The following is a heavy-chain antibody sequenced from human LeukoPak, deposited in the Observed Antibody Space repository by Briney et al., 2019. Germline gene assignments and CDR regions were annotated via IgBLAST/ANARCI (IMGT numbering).Heavy chain of an antibody. CDR3: AKDPGGITWGTDY. Sequence: ASVKVSCKASGYTFTGYYIHWARQAPGQGLEWIGWINPYSDDTNYAQKFQGRVTMTRDTSISTAYMELSRLTSDDTAVYYCAKDPGGITWGTDYWGQGTLVTVSS. CDR2: INPYSDDT. J-gene: IGHJ4*02. D-gene: IGHD3-16*01. V-gene: IGHV1-2*02. CDR1: GYTFTGYY.